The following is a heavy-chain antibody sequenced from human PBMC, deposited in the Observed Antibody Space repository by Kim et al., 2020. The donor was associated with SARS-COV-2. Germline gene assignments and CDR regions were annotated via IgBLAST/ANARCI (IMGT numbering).Heavy chain of an antibody. V-gene: IGHV4-59*01. CDR1: GGSISSYY. D-gene: IGHD6-6*01. CDR3: ARVEPHVRGYYYYYMDV. Sequence: SETLSLTCTVSGGSISSYYWSWIRQPPGKGLEWIGYIYYSGSTNYNPSLKSRVTISVDTSKNQFSLKLSSVTAAATDVYYCARVEPHVRGYYYYYMDVWG. CDR2: IYYSGST. J-gene: IGHJ6*03.